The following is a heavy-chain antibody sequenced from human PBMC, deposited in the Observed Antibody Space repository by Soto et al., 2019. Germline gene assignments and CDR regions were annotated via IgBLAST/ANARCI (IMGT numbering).Heavy chain of an antibody. CDR3: AREKDIVVVVAATAPDAFDI. D-gene: IGHD2-15*01. Sequence: ASVKVSCKASGYTFTSYCMHWVRQAPGQGLEWLGIINPSGGSTSYAQKFQGRVTMTRDTSTSTVYMELSSLRSEDTAVYYCAREKDIVVVVAATAPDAFDIWGQGTMVTVSS. CDR2: INPSGGST. J-gene: IGHJ3*02. CDR1: GYTFTSYC. V-gene: IGHV1-46*03.